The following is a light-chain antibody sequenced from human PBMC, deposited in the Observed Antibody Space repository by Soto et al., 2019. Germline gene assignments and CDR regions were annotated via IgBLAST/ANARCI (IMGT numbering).Light chain of an antibody. Sequence: DVQMTQSPCSVSASVGDRVTITCRASQDISGWLAWYQQKPGKAPKLLIFAASTLQSGVPSRFSGSGSGTDFTLTISSLQPDDFATYSCQQANSFPYTFGQGTVLEIK. J-gene: IGKJ2*01. CDR3: QQANSFPYT. CDR2: AAS. CDR1: QDISGW. V-gene: IGKV1D-12*01.